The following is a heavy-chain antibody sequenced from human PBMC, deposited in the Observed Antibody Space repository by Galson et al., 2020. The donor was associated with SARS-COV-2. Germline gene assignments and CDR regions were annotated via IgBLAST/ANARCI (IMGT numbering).Heavy chain of an antibody. CDR1: GTSISSGSYS. CDR2: IPHRGGT. D-gene: IGHD4-17*01. V-gene: IGHV4-30-2*01. J-gene: IGHJ3*02. CDR3: ARLHYGEYGPGAFEN. Sequence: SETLSLTCAVSGTSISSGSYSWNWIRQPPGKGLEWIGYIPHRGGTYYNPSLKSRVTISGDRSKNQFSLRLSSVTAADTAVYYCARLHYGEYGPGAFENWGPGTRGTVAS.